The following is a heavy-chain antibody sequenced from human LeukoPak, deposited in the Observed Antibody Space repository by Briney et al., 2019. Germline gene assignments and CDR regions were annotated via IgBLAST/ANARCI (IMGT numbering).Heavy chain of an antibody. J-gene: IGHJ6*02. V-gene: IGHV3-74*01. CDR3: AREDNYYYYGMDV. CDR2: INSDGSST. Sequence: QSGGSLRLSCAASGFTFSSYWMHWVRQAPGKGLVWVSRINSDGSSTSYADSVKGRFTISRDNAKNTLYLQMNSLRAEDTAVYYCAREDNYYYYGMDVWGQGTTVTVSS. CDR1: GFTFSSYW.